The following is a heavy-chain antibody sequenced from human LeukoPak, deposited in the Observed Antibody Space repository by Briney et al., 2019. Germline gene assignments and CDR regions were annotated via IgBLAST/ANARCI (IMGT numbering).Heavy chain of an antibody. CDR1: GFTFSSYW. V-gene: IGHV3-30*18. J-gene: IGHJ4*02. Sequence: GGSLRLSCAASGFTFSSYWMHWVRQAPGKGLEWVAVISYDGSNKYYADSVKGRFTISRDNSKNTLYLQMNSLRAEDTAVYYCAKVIRFWSGYYRGPFDYWGQGTLVTVSS. CDR2: ISYDGSNK. CDR3: AKVIRFWSGYYRGPFDY. D-gene: IGHD3-3*01.